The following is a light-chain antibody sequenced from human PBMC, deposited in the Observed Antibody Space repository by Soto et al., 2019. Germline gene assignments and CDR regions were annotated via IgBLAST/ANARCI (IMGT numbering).Light chain of an antibody. CDR1: SSDVGGNRY. J-gene: IGLJ1*01. Sequence: ALTQPASVCGSPWQSITMSCSGTSSDVGGNRYVSWYQQYLGKVTIHLVNKVTNLASGVSYRFAGSKSCTTSSLTISALLAEDEADYVCASSTSDSLYVFGTGTKSPS. CDR3: ASSTSDSLYV. V-gene: IGLV2-14*01. CDR2: KVT.